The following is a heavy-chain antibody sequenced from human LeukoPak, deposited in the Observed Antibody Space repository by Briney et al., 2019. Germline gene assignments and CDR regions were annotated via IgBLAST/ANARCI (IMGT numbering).Heavy chain of an antibody. CDR1: GGSFSGYY. Sequence: SETLSLTCAVYGGSFSGYYWSWIRQPPGKGLEWIGEINHSGSTNYNPSLKSRVTISVDTSKNQFSLKLSSVAAADTAVYYCQMVAATPGDAFDIWGQGTMVTVSS. CDR3: QMVAATPGDAFDI. V-gene: IGHV4-34*01. J-gene: IGHJ3*02. D-gene: IGHD2-15*01. CDR2: INHSGST.